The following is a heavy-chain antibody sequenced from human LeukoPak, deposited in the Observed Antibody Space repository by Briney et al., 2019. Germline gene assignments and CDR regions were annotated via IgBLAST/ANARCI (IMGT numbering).Heavy chain of an antibody. D-gene: IGHD3-22*01. J-gene: IGHJ4*02. V-gene: IGHV1-8*01. CDR2: MNPNSGNT. CDR3: ARGTYYYDSSGYDTFSY. Sequence: ASVKVSCKASGYTFTSYDINWVRQATGQGLEWMGWMNPNSGNTGYAQKFQGRVTMTRNTSISTAYVELSSLRSEDTAVYYCARGTYYYDSSGYDTFSYWGQGTLVTVSS. CDR1: GYTFTSYD.